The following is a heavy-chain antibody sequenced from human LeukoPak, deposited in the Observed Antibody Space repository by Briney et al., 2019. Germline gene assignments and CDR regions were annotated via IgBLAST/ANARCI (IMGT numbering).Heavy chain of an antibody. D-gene: IGHD1-1*01. CDR1: GGTFSSYA. J-gene: IGHJ5*02. Sequence: SVKVPCKASGGTFSSYAISWVRQAPGQGLEWMGGIIPIFGTANYAQKFQGRVTITTDESTSTAYMELSSLRSEDTAVYYCARERLDWNDLDWFDPWGQGTLVTVSS. CDR2: IIPIFGTA. V-gene: IGHV1-69*05. CDR3: ARERLDWNDLDWFDP.